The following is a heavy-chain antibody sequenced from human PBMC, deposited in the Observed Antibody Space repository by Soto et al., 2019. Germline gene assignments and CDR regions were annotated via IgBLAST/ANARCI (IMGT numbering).Heavy chain of an antibody. J-gene: IGHJ4*02. D-gene: IGHD3-22*01. CDR2: IYHSGST. V-gene: IGHV4-4*02. Sequence: PSETLSLTCAVSGGSISSSNWWSFFRQPPGKGLEWIGEIYHSGSTNYNPSLKSRVTISVDKSKNQFSLKLSSVTAADTAVYYCARGSYDSRARHWSLDYWGQGTLVTVSS. CDR3: ARGSYDSRARHWSLDY. CDR1: GGSISSSNW.